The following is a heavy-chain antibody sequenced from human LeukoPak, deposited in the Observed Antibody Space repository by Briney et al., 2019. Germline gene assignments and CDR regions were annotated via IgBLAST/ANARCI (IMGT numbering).Heavy chain of an antibody. CDR2: TYYRSKWYN. CDR3: AMAGSSSWYGYYGMDV. CDR1: GDSVSSNSAA. D-gene: IGHD6-13*01. Sequence: SQTLSLTCAISGDSVSSNSAAWNWIRQSPSRGLEWLGRTYYRSKWYNDYAVSVKSRITINPDTPKNQFSLQLNSVTPEDTAVYYCAMAGSSSWYGYYGMDVWGQGTTVTVSS. J-gene: IGHJ6*02. V-gene: IGHV6-1*01.